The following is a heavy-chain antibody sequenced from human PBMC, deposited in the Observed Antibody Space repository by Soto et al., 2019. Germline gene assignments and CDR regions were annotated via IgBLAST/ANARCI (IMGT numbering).Heavy chain of an antibody. D-gene: IGHD2-21*02. CDR3: ARAAPVRGGGDPGDREDRSFDP. CDR2: IIPLFGSP. V-gene: IGHV1-69*01. J-gene: IGHJ5*02. CDR1: GATFSTTG. Sequence: QVQLVQSGAEVRKPGSSLRVSCKSSGATFSTTGISWVRQAPGQGLEWMGGIIPLFGSPKYERKFQGRVSVTEAQDTNTGDREGKSLRPDDADVDDGARAAPVRGGGDPGDREDRSFDPWGQGALVIVSS.